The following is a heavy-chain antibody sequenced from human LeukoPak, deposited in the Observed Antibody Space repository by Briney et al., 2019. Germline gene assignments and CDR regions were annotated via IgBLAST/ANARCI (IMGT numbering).Heavy chain of an antibody. CDR2: IWFDGSDK. V-gene: IGHV3-33*01. CDR3: VRDNGPEQLALDL. J-gene: IGHJ5*02. Sequence: PGGSLRLSCAASGFTFSNLGMRWVRQAPGKGLEWVALIWFDGSDKKYADSVKGRFTISRDNSKNTLFLQMNSLRVEDTAVYYCVRDNGPEQLALDLWGQGTLVTVSS. D-gene: IGHD6-6*01. CDR1: GFTFSNLG.